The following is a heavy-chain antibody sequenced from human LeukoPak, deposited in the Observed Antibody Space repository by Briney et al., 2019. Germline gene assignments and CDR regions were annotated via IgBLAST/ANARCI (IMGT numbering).Heavy chain of an antibody. CDR1: GGAISGYY. Sequence: SETLSLTCTVSGGAISGYYWSWIRQSAGKGLEWIGRFYPSGRPSYNPSLNSRATMSVDTSKNQVSLRLSSVTAADTAVYYCARAGSWSYGLDVWGQGTTVTVSS. V-gene: IGHV4-4*07. CDR2: FYPSGRP. CDR3: ARAGSWSYGLDV. D-gene: IGHD6-13*01. J-gene: IGHJ6*02.